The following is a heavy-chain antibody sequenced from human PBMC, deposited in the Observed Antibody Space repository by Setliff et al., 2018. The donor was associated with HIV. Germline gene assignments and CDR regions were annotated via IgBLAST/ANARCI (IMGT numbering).Heavy chain of an antibody. D-gene: IGHD2-2*01. CDR2: IVPIIGIT. J-gene: IGHJ5*02. CDR1: GGTFSMYA. V-gene: IGHV1-69*10. CDR3: ASHPGSSIEKPYFDT. Sequence: EASVNVSCKASGGTFSMYAISWVRQAPGQGLEWMGGIVPIIGITNYAQKFQGRVTITADKSTSTMYMDLSSLRSEDTAVYYCASHPGSSIEKPYFDTWGQGTLVTVSS.